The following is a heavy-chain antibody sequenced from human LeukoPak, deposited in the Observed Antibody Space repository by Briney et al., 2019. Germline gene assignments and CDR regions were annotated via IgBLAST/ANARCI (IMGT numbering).Heavy chain of an antibody. D-gene: IGHD2-2*01. CDR3: ARHAGGDI. CDR1: GGSFSGYY. V-gene: IGHV4-34*01. CDR2: INHSGST. Sequence: SETLSLTCAVYGGSFSGYYWSWIRQPPGKGLGWIGEINHSGSTNYNPSLKSRVTISVDTSKNQFSLKLSSVTAADTAVYYCARHAGGDIWGQGTMVTVSS. J-gene: IGHJ3*02.